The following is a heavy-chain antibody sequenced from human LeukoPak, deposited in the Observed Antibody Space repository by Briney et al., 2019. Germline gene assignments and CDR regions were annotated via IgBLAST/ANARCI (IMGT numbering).Heavy chain of an antibody. CDR3: ARVGGDEPFDY. Sequence: MSSETLSLTCTVSGGSISSSSYYWGWIRQPPGKGLEWIGSIYYSGSTYYNPSLKSRVTISVDTSKNQFSLKLSSVTAADTAVYYCARVGGDEPFDYWGQGTLVTVSS. CDR2: IYYSGST. V-gene: IGHV4-39*07. CDR1: GGSISSSSYY. D-gene: IGHD2-21*02. J-gene: IGHJ4*02.